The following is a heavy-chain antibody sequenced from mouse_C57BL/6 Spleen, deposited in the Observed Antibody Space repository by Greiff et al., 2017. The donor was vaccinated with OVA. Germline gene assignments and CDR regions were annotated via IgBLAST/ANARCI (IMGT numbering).Heavy chain of an antibody. CDR1: GYTFTDYY. D-gene: IGHD2-4*01. J-gene: IGHJ3*01. CDR2: IGPGSGST. V-gene: IGHV1-77*01. Sequence: QVQLQQSGAELVKPGASVKISCKASGYTFTDYYINWVKQRPGQGLEWIGKIGPGSGSTYYNEKFKGKAKLTAEKHSSHAYMQLSSLTSEVSAVYFCARQDYDGEAWFAYWGQGTLGTVSA. CDR3: ARQDYDGEAWFAY.